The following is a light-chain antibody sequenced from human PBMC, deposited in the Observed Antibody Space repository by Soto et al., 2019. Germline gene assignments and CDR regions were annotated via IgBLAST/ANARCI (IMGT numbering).Light chain of an antibody. CDR2: HVT. J-gene: IGLJ1*01. V-gene: IGLV2-14*03. CDR3: CSLTTSHTYV. Sequence: QSVLTQPASVSGSPGRSITISCPGTSSDIGHYDYVSWYQQHPGKAPKLMIYHVTYRPSGVSNRYSGSKSGNSASLTISGLQADDEADYYCCSLTTSHTYVFGSGTKVTV. CDR1: SSDIGHYDY.